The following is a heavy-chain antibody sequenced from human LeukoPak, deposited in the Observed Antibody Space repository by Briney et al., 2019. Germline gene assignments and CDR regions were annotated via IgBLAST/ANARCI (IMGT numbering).Heavy chain of an antibody. CDR1: GGSSSSYY. D-gene: IGHD3-22*01. CDR3: AKAVVVSTTRLGPFDT. V-gene: IGHV4-59*08. CDR2: IYYSGST. Sequence: SETLSLTCSVSGGSSSSYYWSWIRQHPGKGLEWIGYIYYSGSTSYNPSLKSRVTISVDTSKNQFSLKLSSVTATDMAVYYCAKAVVVSTTRLGPFDTWGQGTMVTVSS. J-gene: IGHJ3*02.